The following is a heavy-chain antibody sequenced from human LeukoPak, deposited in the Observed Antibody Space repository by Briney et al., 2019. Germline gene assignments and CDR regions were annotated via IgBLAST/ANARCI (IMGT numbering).Heavy chain of an antibody. V-gene: IGHV1-8*01. D-gene: IGHD4-11*01. CDR1: GYTFDIYN. J-gene: IGHJ6*04. CDR2: MNPRTGFA. Sequence: ASVKVSCKASGYTFDIYNVYWVRQATGKGLEWMGWMNPRTGFAGYAQKFQDRVNMTRNTFIITAYMELTSLRSEDTAVYFCARGGIRDSNNVNYLYMDVWGKGTTVIVSS. CDR3: ARGGIRDSNNVNYLYMDV.